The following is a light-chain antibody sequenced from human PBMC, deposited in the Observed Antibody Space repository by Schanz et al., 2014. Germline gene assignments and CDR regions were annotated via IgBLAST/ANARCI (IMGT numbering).Light chain of an antibody. J-gene: IGLJ2*01. V-gene: IGLV1-47*01. Sequence: QSILTQSPSASGTPGQRVTISCSGSSSIIGSNYVDWFQQLPGTAPKLLMYRNDQRPSGVPDRFSGSKSDTSASLAITGLRSEDEADYYCAAWDDTMSGPVVFGGGTKLTVL. CDR2: RND. CDR3: AAWDDTMSGPVV. CDR1: SSIIGSNY.